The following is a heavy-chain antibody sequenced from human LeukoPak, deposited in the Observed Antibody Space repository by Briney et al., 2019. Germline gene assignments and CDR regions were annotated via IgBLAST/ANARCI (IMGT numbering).Heavy chain of an antibody. CDR1: GYTFTSYY. CDR3: ARDRDYYGSGTNFDY. CDR2: IHPSGGST. J-gene: IGHJ4*02. Sequence: ASVKVSCKASGYTFTSYYMHWVRQAPGQGLEWMGIIHPSGGSTNYAQKFQGRVTMTRDTSTSTVYMELSSLRSEDTAVYYCARDRDYYGSGTNFDYWGQGTLVTVSS. V-gene: IGHV1-46*01. D-gene: IGHD3-10*01.